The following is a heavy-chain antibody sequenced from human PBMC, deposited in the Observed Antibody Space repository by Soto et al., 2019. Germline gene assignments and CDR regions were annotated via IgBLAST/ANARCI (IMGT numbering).Heavy chain of an antibody. CDR3: VRGGFLSHDHVIIAPATLGFDP. Sequence: QVQLIQSGAEVKKPGASGKVSCKASGYTFTTYDINWVRQAPGQGLEWMGWRNPNRTNTGYAEKFQGRVTMTRDTSISTAYMELSSLRYDDTAVYYCVRGGFLSHDHVIIAPATLGFDPWGQGTLVTVSS. V-gene: IGHV1-8*01. D-gene: IGHD2-2*01. CDR2: RNPNRTNT. J-gene: IGHJ5*02. CDR1: GYTFTTYD.